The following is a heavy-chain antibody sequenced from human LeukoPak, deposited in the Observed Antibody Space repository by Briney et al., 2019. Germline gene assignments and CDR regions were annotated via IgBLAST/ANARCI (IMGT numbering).Heavy chain of an antibody. V-gene: IGHV4-30-4*08. Sequence: SETLSLTCTVSGGSISSGDYYWSWIRQPPGKGLEWIGYIYYSGSTYYNPSLKSRVTISLDTAQNQFSLELGSVTTRDTAVYYCARVVVDCSSTSCSVPDYWGEGTLVTVS. D-gene: IGHD2-2*01. CDR3: ARVVVDCSSTSCSVPDY. CDR2: IYYSGST. CDR1: GGSISSGDYY. J-gene: IGHJ4*02.